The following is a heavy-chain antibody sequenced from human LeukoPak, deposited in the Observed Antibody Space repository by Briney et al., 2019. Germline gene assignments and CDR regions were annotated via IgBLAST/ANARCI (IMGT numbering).Heavy chain of an antibody. CDR2: VYHGGSS. Sequence: SETLSLTCTVSGYSIISGFYWGWIRQPPGKGLEWIGKVYHGGSSYYNPSLKSRVTIPVDTSKNQFSLNLYSVTAGDTAVYYCARRVGSSDCFEYWGQGTLVTVST. J-gene: IGHJ4*02. D-gene: IGHD6-6*01. V-gene: IGHV4-38-2*02. CDR1: GYSIISGFY. CDR3: ARRVGSSDCFEY.